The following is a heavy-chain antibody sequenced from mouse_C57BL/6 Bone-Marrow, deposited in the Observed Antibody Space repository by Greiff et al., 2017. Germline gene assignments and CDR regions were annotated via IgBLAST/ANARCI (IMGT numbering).Heavy chain of an antibody. CDR1: GYSFPDYN. CDR2: INPNYGTT. D-gene: IGHD2-4*01. J-gene: IGHJ4*01. V-gene: IGHV1-39*01. CDR3: ARGYDYDYAMDY. Sequence: VQLKQSGPELVKPGASVKISCKASGYSFPDYNMNWVKRSNGKSLEWIGVINPNYGTTSYNQKFKGKATLTVDQSSSTAYMQLNSLTSEDSAVYYCARGYDYDYAMDYWGQGTSVTDSS.